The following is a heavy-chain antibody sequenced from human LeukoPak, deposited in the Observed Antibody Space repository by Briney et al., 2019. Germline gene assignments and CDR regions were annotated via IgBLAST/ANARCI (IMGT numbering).Heavy chain of an antibody. CDR2: INAGNGNT. CDR3: ASALVRGVIIGILGY. V-gene: IGHV1-3*01. D-gene: IGHD3-10*01. CDR1: GYTFTSYA. Sequence: ASVKVSCKASGYTFTSYAMHWVRQAPGQRLEWMGWINAGNGNTKYSQKFQGRVTITRDTSASTAYMELSSLRSEDTAVCYCASALVRGVIIGILGYWGQGTLVTVSS. J-gene: IGHJ4*02.